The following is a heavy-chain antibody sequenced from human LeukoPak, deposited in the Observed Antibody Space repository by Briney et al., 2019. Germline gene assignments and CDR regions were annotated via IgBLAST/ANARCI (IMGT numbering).Heavy chain of an antibody. V-gene: IGHV1-46*01. CDR1: GYTFTSYY. J-gene: IGHJ4*02. CDR2: INPSGGGT. CDR3: ARAFPLIDY. Sequence: ASVKVSCKASGYTFTSYYMHWVRQAPGQGLEWMGIINPSGGGTSYAQKFQGRVTMTTDTSTSTAYMELRSLRSDDTAVYYCARAFPLIDYWGQGTLVTVSS.